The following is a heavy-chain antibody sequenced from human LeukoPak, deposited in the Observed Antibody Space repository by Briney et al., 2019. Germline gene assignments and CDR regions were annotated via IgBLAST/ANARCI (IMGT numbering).Heavy chain of an antibody. CDR2: FDPEDGET. V-gene: IGHV1-24*01. D-gene: IGHD6-6*01. J-gene: IGHJ4*02. Sequence: ASVKVSCKVSGYTLTELSMHWVRQAPGKGLEWMGGFDPEDGETIYAQKFQGRVTMTEDTSTDTAYMELSSLRSEDTAVYYCATDSLVSSSNQQFDYWGQGTLVTVSS. CDR3: ATDSLVSSSNQQFDY. CDR1: GYTLTELS.